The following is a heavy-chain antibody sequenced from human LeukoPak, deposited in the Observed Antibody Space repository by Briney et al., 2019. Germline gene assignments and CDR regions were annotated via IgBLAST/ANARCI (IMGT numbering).Heavy chain of an antibody. J-gene: IGHJ4*02. Sequence: PGGSLRLSCAASGFTFSSYSMNWVRQAPGKGLEWVSYISSSSSTIYYADSVKGRFTISRDNSKNTLYLQMNSLRAEDTAVYYCAKVALLRLGPFDYWGQGTLVTVSS. CDR3: AKVALLRLGPFDY. CDR2: ISSSSSTI. V-gene: IGHV3-48*01. CDR1: GFTFSSYS. D-gene: IGHD3-3*02.